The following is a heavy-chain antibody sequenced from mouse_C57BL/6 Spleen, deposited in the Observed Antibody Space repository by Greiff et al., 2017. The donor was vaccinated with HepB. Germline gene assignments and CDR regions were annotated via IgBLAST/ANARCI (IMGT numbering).Heavy chain of an antibody. D-gene: IGHD4-1*01. CDR3: VRQDWEGYFDV. J-gene: IGHJ1*03. Sequence: EVKLVESGGGLVQPKGSLKLSCAASGFSFNTYAMNWVRQAPGKGLEWVARIRSKSNNYATYYADSVKDRFTISRDDSESMLYLQMNNLKTEDTAMYYCVRQDWEGYFDVWGTGTTVTVSS. CDR2: IRSKSNNYAT. CDR1: GFSFNTYA. V-gene: IGHV10-1*01.